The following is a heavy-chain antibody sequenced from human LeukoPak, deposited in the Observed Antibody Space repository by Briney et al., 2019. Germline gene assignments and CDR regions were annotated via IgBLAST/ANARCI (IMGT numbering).Heavy chain of an antibody. CDR1: GFTFSPSR. D-gene: IGHD6-6*01. V-gene: IGHV3-74*01. J-gene: IGHJ4*02. CDR3: ARAAYMSSQDY. CDR2: IDNDGSST. Sequence: PGGSLRLSCAASGFTFSPSRMFWVRQAPGKGPVWVSRIDNDGSSTTYADSVKGRFTISRDNAKNTLYLQMSSLRGEDTAVYYCARAAYMSSQDYWGQGTLVTVSS.